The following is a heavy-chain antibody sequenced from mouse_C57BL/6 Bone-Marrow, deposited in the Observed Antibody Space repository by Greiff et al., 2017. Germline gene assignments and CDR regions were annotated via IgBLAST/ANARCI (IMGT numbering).Heavy chain of an antibody. CDR3: ARVDGNHWYFDV. CDR2: LYPGDGDT. Sequence: QVQLQQPGAELVKPGASVKISCKASGYAFSSYWMNWVKQRPGKGLEWIGQLYPGDGDTNYNGKFKGKATLTADKSSSTAYMQLSSLTSEYSSVYFCARVDGNHWYFDVWGTGTTVTVSS. V-gene: IGHV1-80*01. CDR1: GYAFSSYW. D-gene: IGHD2-1*01. J-gene: IGHJ1*03.